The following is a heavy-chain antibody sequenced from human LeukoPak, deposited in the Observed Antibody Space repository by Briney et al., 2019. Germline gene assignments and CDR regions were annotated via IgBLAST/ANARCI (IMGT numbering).Heavy chain of an antibody. CDR1: GYTFTGYY. J-gene: IGHJ4*02. CDR2: INPNSGGT. D-gene: IGHD3-22*01. Sequence: ASVKVSCKASGYTFTGYYMHWVRQAPGQGLEWMGWINPNSGGTNYAQKFQGRVTMTRDTSISTAYMELSRLRSDDTAVYYCARDGYDSSGHRYYFDCWGQGTLVTVSS. V-gene: IGHV1-2*02. CDR3: ARDGYDSSGHRYYFDC.